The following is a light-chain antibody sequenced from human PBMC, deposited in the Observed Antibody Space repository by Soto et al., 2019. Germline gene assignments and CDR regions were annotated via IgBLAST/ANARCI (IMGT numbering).Light chain of an antibody. J-gene: IGLJ1*01. CDR2: EVN. CDR3: SSYSGSNAFYV. CDR1: SSDVGYYNF. V-gene: IGLV2-14*01. Sequence: QSALTQPASVSGSPGQSITISCTGTSSDVGYYNFVSWYQQHPGKAPKLIIYEVNNRPSGVSNRFSASKSGNTASLTISGLQAEDEADYHCSSYSGSNAFYVFGTGTKVTVL.